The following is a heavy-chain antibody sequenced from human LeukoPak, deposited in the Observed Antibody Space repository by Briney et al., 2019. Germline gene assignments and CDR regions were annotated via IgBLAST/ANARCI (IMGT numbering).Heavy chain of an antibody. V-gene: IGHV3-23*01. J-gene: IGHJ4*02. CDR1: GFTFSSYA. D-gene: IGHD3-10*01. CDR2: ISGSGGST. CDR3: AKDRLWCGELVFRPYYLDY. Sequence: QTGGSLRLSCAASGFTFSSYAMSWVRQAPGKGLEWVSAISGSGGSTYYADTVKGRFTNSRDNSKNTLYLQKNSLRAEYTAVYYWAKDRLWCGELVFRPYYLDYWGQGTLVTVSS.